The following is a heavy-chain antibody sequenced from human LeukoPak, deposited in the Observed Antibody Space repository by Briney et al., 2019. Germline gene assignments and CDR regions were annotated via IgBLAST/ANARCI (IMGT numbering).Heavy chain of an antibody. V-gene: IGHV4-31*03. CDR1: GGSISSGGYY. D-gene: IGHD3-3*01. J-gene: IGHJ4*02. CDR3: ARLVRFLEEGYYFDY. Sequence: SETLSLTCTVSGGSISSGGYYWSWIRQHPGKGLEWIGYIYYSGSTYYNPSLKSRVTISVDTSKNQFSLKLSSVTAADTAVYYRARLVRFLEEGYYFDYWGQGTLVTVSS. CDR2: IYYSGST.